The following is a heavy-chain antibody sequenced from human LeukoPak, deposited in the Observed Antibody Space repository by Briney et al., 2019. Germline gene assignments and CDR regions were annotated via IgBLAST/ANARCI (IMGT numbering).Heavy chain of an antibody. CDR3: ARSVEGYCSGGSCYSYYYMDV. J-gene: IGHJ6*03. CDR1: GGSISSYY. CDR2: IYYSGST. D-gene: IGHD2-15*01. Sequence: SETLSLTCTVSGGSISSYYWSWIRQPPGKGLEWIGYIYYSGSTNYNPSPKSRVTISVDTSKNQFSLKLSSVTAADTAVYYCARSVEGYCSGGSCYSYYYMDVWGKGTTVTVSS. V-gene: IGHV4-59*01.